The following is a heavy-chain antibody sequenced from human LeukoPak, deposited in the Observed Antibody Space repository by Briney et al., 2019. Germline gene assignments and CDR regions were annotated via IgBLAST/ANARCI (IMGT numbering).Heavy chain of an antibody. CDR3: IATTVTTWAQY. Sequence: PGGSLRLSCAASGFTVSSNYMSWVRQAPGKGLEWVSVIYSGGSTYYADSVKGRFTISRDNSKNTLYLQMNSLRAEDTAVYYCIATTVTTWAQYWGQGTLVTVSS. CDR1: GFTVSSNY. D-gene: IGHD4-17*01. J-gene: IGHJ4*02. CDR2: IYSGGST. V-gene: IGHV3-66*01.